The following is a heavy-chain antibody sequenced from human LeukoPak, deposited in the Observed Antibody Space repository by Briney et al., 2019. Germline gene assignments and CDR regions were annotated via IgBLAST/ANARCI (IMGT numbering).Heavy chain of an antibody. CDR2: IWYDGSSK. D-gene: IGHD3-3*01. Sequence: PGGSLRLSCAASGFTFNSYGMHWVRQAPGKGVEWVAVIWYDGSSKYYAASVKGRFTISRDNSKNTLYLQMNSLRAEDTAVYYCARSVDFWSGYQDYWGQGTLVTVSS. CDR3: ARSVDFWSGYQDY. CDR1: GFTFNSYG. J-gene: IGHJ4*02. V-gene: IGHV3-33*01.